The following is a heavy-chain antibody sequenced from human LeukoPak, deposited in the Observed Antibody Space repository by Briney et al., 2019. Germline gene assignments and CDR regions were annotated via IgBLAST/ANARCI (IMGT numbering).Heavy chain of an antibody. CDR3: ARAGITMVRGVMGD. J-gene: IGHJ4*02. D-gene: IGHD3-10*01. CDR1: GGTFSSYA. CDR2: IIPILGIA. V-gene: IGHV1-69*04. Sequence: SVKVSCKASGGTFSSYAISWVRQAPGQGLEWMGRIIPILGIANYAQKFQGRVTITADKSTSTAYMELSSLRSEDTAVYYCARAGITMVRGVMGDWGQGTLVTVSS.